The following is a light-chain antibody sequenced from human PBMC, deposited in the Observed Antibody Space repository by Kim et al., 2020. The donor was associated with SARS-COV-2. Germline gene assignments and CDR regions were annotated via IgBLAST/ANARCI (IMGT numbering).Light chain of an antibody. J-gene: IGKJ2*01. CDR2: ASF. CDR1: QDISNY. CDR3: QQLKTYPNT. Sequence: DIQLTQSPALLSASVGDRVTITCRASQDISNYFAWYQQKPGKVPKLLIFASFPLQSGIPSRFSGSGSGTDFTLTISSLQPEDFATYCCQQLKTYPNTFGQGTKLE. V-gene: IGKV1-9*01.